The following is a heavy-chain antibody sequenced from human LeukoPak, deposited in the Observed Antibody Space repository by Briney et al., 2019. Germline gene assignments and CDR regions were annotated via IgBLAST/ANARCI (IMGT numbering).Heavy chain of an antibody. CDR2: ISGSGGST. J-gene: IGHJ3*02. CDR3: AKVNWDDAFDI. V-gene: IGHV3-23*01. Sequence: GGSLRLSCAASGFTFSSYGMSWVRQAPGKGLEWVSAISGSGGSTYYADSVKGRFTISRDNSKNTLYLQMSSLRAEGTAVYFCAKVNWDDAFDIWGQGAMVTVSS. D-gene: IGHD7-27*01. CDR1: GFTFSSYG.